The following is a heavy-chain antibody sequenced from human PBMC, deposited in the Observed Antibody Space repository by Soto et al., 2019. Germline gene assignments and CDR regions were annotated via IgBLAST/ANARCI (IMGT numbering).Heavy chain of an antibody. V-gene: IGHV4-59*13. Sequence: SETLSLTCTVSGGSLSPYYWSWIRQTPGAGLEWIGYIYHSGITAYNPSLRSRVTISLDTSKNQFSLRLTSAMTADTAVYFCARDGGGDGDGYAPDAFDFWGQGTGVTVSS. CDR2: IYHSGIT. D-gene: IGHD3-16*01. CDR1: GGSLSPYY. J-gene: IGHJ3*01. CDR3: ARDGGGDGDGYAPDAFDF.